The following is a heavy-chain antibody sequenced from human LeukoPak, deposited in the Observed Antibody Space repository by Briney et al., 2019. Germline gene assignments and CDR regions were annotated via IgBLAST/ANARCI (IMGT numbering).Heavy chain of an antibody. CDR2: ISSSGSTI. V-gene: IGHV3-48*03. D-gene: IGHD4-17*01. CDR1: GFTFSSYE. CDR3: ARDRGEAYGEDYYYYGMDV. Sequence: PGGSLRLSCAASGFTFSSYEMNWVRQAPGKGLEWVSYISSSGSTIYYADSVKGRFTISRDNAKNSLYLQMNSLRAEDTAVYYCARDRGEAYGEDYYYYGMDVWGQGTTVTVSS. J-gene: IGHJ6*02.